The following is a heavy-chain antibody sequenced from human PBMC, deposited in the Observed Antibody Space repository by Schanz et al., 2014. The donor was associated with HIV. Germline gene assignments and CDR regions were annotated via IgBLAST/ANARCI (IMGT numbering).Heavy chain of an antibody. V-gene: IGHV3-30*18. Sequence: VHLVESGGGVVQPGKSLRLSCAASGFTFRNYGIHWVRQAPGKGLSWVAVISYDGSNKYYADSVKGRFTISRDNSKNTLFLQMNSLRAEDTAVYYCAKEEQQLGGVGGYHFDYWGQGTLVSVSS. CDR1: GFTFRNYG. CDR3: AKEEQQLGGVGGYHFDY. CDR2: ISYDGSNK. D-gene: IGHD6-13*01. J-gene: IGHJ4*02.